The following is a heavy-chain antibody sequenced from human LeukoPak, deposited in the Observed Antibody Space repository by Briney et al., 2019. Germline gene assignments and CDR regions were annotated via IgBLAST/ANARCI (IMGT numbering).Heavy chain of an antibody. V-gene: IGHV4-30-4*01. CDR2: IYYTGST. CDR3: ARVARDAFDI. Sequence: TLSLTCNVSGGSISSGDYYWSWIRQPPGKGLEWIGYIYYTGSTYYNPSLKSRVTISVVTSKIQFPLKLSSVTAADTAVYYCARVARDAFDIWGQGTMVTVSS. J-gene: IGHJ3*02. D-gene: IGHD5-12*01. CDR1: GGSISSGDYY.